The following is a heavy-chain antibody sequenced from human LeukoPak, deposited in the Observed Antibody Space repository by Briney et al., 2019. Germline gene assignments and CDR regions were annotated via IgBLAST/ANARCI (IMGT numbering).Heavy chain of an antibody. V-gene: IGHV4-59*01. D-gene: IGHD3-10*01. CDR1: GGSISTNC. CDR3: ARQFYGSESYYPFDN. J-gene: IGHJ4*02. Sequence: SQTQSLSCTVSGGSISTNCWSWNRQPPGKGLERIGYVSYNGNTNYNPSLKSRLTISVDTSENDFSLKLRSVTAADTAVYYCARQFYGSESYYPFDNWGQGALVTVS. CDR2: VSYNGNT.